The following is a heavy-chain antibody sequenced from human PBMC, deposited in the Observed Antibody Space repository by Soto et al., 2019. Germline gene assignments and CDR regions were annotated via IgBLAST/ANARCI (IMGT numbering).Heavy chain of an antibody. V-gene: IGHV4-59*01. J-gene: IGHJ4*02. CDR3: ARDRGLNGGNSPFDY. CDR2: IYYSGST. CDR1: GGSISSYY. D-gene: IGHD2-21*02. Sequence: SETLSLTCTVSGGSISSYYWSWIRQPPGKGLEWIGYIYYSGSTNYNPSLKSRVTISVDTSKNQFSLKLSSVTAADTAVYYCARDRGLNGGNSPFDYWGQGTLVTVSS.